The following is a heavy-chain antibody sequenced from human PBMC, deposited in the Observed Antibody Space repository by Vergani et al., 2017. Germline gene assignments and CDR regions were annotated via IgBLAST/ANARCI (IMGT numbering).Heavy chain of an antibody. V-gene: IGHV4-34*01. J-gene: IGHJ1*01. CDR2: INHSGST. CDR3: ARGPGQYQLLWRYFQH. CDR1: GGSFSGYY. D-gene: IGHD2-2*01. Sequence: QVQLQQWGAGLLKPSETLSLTCAVYGGSFSGYYWSWIRQPPGKGLEWIGEINHSGSTNYNPSRKSRVTITVDTAKNQFSLKLSSVTAADTAVYYCARGPGQYQLLWRYFQHWGQGTLVTVSS.